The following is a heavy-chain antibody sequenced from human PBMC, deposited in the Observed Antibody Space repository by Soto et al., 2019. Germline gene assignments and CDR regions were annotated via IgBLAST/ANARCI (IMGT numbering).Heavy chain of an antibody. Sequence: EVQLLESGGSLEQPGGSLRLSCAASGFTFSYYAMSWVRQAPGKGLEWVSSIRGSGGSTYYADSVKGRFTISRDNSKNTLYLQMNSLRAEDTAVYYCAREPNYYFDYWGQGALVTVSS. CDR2: IRGSGGST. J-gene: IGHJ4*02. CDR1: GFTFSYYA. V-gene: IGHV3-23*01. CDR3: AREPNYYFDY.